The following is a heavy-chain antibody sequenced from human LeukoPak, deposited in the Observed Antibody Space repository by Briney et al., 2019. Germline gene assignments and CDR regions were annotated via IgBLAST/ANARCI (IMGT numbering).Heavy chain of an antibody. CDR2: IYYSGST. CDR1: GGSISSSSYY. J-gene: IGHJ5*02. CDR3: ARDLYYYDSRTYDP. D-gene: IGHD3-22*01. V-gene: IGHV4-39*07. Sequence: SETLSLTCTVSGGSISSSSYYWGWIRQPPGKGLEWIGSIYYSGSTYYNPSLKSRITISVDTSKNQFSLKLSSVTAADTAVYYCARDLYYYDSRTYDPWGQGTLVTVSS.